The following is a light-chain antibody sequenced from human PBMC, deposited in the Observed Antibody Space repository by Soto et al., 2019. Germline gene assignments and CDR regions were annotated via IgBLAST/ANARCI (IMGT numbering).Light chain of an antibody. V-gene: IGKV3-20*01. CDR1: QTVNNN. CDR2: GAS. CDR3: QQYGSSPA. Sequence: EIVMTQSPATLSVSPGERATLSCRASQTVNNNLAWYQQKPGQAPRLLIYGASSRATGIPDRFSGSGSGTDFTLTISRLEPEDFALYYCQQYGSSPAFGGGTKVEIK. J-gene: IGKJ4*01.